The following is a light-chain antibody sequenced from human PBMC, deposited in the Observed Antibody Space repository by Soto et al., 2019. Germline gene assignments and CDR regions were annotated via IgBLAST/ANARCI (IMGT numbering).Light chain of an antibody. Sequence: DIQMTQSPSSLSASVGDRVTITCRASQSISSYLNWYQQKPGKAPKLLIYAASSLQSGVPSRFSGSGSGTDFTLTISSLQPVDFATYDCQQSYSTPRITFGQGTRLEIK. V-gene: IGKV1-39*01. CDR3: QQSYSTPRIT. CDR1: QSISSY. J-gene: IGKJ5*01. CDR2: AAS.